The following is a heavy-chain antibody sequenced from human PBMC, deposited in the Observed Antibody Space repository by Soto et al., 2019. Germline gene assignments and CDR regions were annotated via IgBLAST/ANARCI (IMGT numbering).Heavy chain of an antibody. J-gene: IGHJ4*02. CDR2: IYSGGST. CDR3: ARGGAPLVYAMAY. D-gene: IGHD2-8*01. V-gene: IGHV3-53*01. CDR1: GFTVSSEY. Sequence: GGSLRLSCAASGFTVSSEYMSWARQAPGKGLEWVSVIYSGGSTYYADSVKGRFTISRDNSKNTLYLQMNSLRAEDTAVYYCARGGAPLVYAMAYWGQGTRVTVSS.